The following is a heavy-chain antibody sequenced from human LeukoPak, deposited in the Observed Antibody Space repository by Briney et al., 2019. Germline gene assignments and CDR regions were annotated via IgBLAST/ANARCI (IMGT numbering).Heavy chain of an antibody. V-gene: IGHV3-23*01. J-gene: IGHJ4*02. CDR2: ISASGGSP. D-gene: IGHD1-1*01. CDR1: GFTFNIYA. CDR3: AINWNLDQ. Sequence: GGSLRLSCAASGFTFNIYAMSWVRQAPGKGLEWVSSISASGGSPYYADSVKGRFTISRDNSKDTLSLQMNSLRAEDTAIYYCAINWNLDQWGQGTLVTVSS.